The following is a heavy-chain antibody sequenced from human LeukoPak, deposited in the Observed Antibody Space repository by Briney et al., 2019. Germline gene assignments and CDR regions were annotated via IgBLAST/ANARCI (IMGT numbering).Heavy chain of an antibody. D-gene: IGHD6-19*01. CDR1: GGSISSYY. Sequence: KPSETLPLTCTVPGGSISSYYWSWIREPPGEGLGWIGDIYYSGSTNYNPSLKSRVTISVDTSKNQFSLKLSSVTAADTAVYYCARSGYSSGWYAGFFDYWGQGTLVTVSS. CDR2: IYYSGST. CDR3: ARSGYSSGWYAGFFDY. V-gene: IGHV4-59*01. J-gene: IGHJ4*02.